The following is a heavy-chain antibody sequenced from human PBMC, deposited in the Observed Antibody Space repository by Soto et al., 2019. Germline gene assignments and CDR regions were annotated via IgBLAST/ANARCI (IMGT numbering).Heavy chain of an antibody. CDR2: ISGSGDVT. V-gene: IGHV3-23*01. CDR1: GSTFDIYG. Sequence: PGGSLRLSCAASGSTFDIYGMSWVRQAPGKGLEWVSVISGSGDVTYYADSVKGRFTISRDNSKNTLYLQMNSLRAEDTAVYYCTTKTLVLRYFDWLLPPPDKGYGMDVWGQGTTVTVSS. CDR3: TTKTLVLRYFDWLLPPPDKGYGMDV. D-gene: IGHD3-9*01. J-gene: IGHJ6*02.